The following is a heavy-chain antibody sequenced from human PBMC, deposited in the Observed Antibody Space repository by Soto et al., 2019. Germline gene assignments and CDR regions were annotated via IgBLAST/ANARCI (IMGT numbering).Heavy chain of an antibody. J-gene: IGHJ4*02. CDR2: ISHSGST. V-gene: IGHV4-30-2*01. CDR3: ARGGLLPDY. Sequence: SETLSLTCAVSGGSISSGGYSWGWIRQPPGKGLEWIGYISHSGSTYYNPSLKSRVTISVDRSKNQFFLKLSSVTAADTAVYYCARGGLLPDYWGQGTLVTVSS. CDR1: GGSISSGGYS. D-gene: IGHD6-19*01.